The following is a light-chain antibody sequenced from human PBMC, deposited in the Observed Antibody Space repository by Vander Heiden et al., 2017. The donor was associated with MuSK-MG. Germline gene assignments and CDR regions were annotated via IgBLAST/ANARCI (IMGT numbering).Light chain of an antibody. CDR2: DAS. CDR1: QDISNY. J-gene: IGKJ5*01. V-gene: IGKV1-33*01. Sequence: DIQMTPSPSSLSASVGDRVTITCQASQDISNYLNWYRQKPGKAPKFLIYDASNLETGVPSRFSGSGSGTDFTFTISSLQPEDIATYYCQQYDNFPLTFGQGTRLEIK. CDR3: QQYDNFPLT.